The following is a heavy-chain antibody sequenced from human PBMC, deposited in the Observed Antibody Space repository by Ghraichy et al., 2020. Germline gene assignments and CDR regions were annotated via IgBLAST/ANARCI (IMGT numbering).Heavy chain of an antibody. Sequence: GGSLRLSCVASGFTFRSYDMHWVRQTPGKGLEWVSGIGTAGDTYYPDSVKGRFTISRENAKNSLYLEMISLRAGDTAVYYCARGVTDAFDIWGQGTMVTVSS. CDR2: IGTAGDT. CDR3: ARGVTDAFDI. D-gene: IGHD4-23*01. V-gene: IGHV3-13*01. J-gene: IGHJ3*02. CDR1: GFTFRSYD.